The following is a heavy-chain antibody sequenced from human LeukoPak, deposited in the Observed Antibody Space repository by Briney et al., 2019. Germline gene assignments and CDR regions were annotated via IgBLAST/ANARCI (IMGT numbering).Heavy chain of an antibody. J-gene: IGHJ5*02. CDR1: GYSISSGYY. CDR3: ARDRGYSYGSPDNWLDP. D-gene: IGHD5-18*01. Sequence: PSETLSLTCTVSGYSISSGYYWGWIRQPPGKGLEWIGSIYHSGSTYYNPSLKSRVTISVDTSKNQFSLKLSSVTAADTAVYYCARDRGYSYGSPDNWLDPWGQGTLVTVSS. V-gene: IGHV4-38-2*02. CDR2: IYHSGST.